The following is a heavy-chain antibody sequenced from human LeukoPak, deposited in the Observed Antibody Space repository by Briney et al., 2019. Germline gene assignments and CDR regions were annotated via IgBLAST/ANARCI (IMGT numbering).Heavy chain of an antibody. V-gene: IGHV3-30*02. CDR1: GLTFSNFP. D-gene: IGHD3-22*01. J-gene: IGHJ4*02. CDR2: IQDDGATT. CDR3: ATQSITLVVVISPFDY. Sequence: GGSLKLSCAASGLTFSNFPMHWVRQAPGKGLEWVALIQDDGATTNYVDSVRGRFTISRDNSKSTVYLQMNSLKPDDTAVYYCATQSITLVVVISPFDYWGQGTLVTVSS.